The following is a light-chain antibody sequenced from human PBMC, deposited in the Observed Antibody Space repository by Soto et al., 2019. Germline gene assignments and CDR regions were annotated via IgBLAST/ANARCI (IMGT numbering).Light chain of an antibody. CDR3: QQYTNWPFT. CDR2: GAS. CDR1: QSVGSD. Sequence: EIVMTQSPGTLSVSPGERATLSCRVSQSVGSDLAWYQQKPGQSPRLLIYGASTRATGIPARFSGSGSGTEFTLTVSSLQPEDFAVYYCQQYTNWPFTFGQGTRLEIK. V-gene: IGKV3-15*01. J-gene: IGKJ5*01.